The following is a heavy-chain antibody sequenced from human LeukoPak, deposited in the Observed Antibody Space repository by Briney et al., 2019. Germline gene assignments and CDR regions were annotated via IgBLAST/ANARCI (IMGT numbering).Heavy chain of an antibody. Sequence: GGSLRLSCAASGFTFSSYRMNWVRQAPGKGLEWVSYISSSSTIYYADSVKGRFTISRDNAKNSLYLQMNSLRAEDTAVYYCARGGQEDYWGQGTLVTVSS. J-gene: IGHJ4*02. CDR2: ISSSSTI. V-gene: IGHV3-48*04. CDR1: GFTFSSYR. D-gene: IGHD6-25*01. CDR3: ARGGQEDY.